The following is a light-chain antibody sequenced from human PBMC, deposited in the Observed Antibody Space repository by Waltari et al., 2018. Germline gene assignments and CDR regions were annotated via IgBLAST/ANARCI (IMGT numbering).Light chain of an antibody. CDR3: QAWDSSAFV. J-gene: IGLJ1*01. Sequence: SYEVTQPPSVSVSPRQRATITCSGEKLGSKYVSWYQQKSGQSPVLVIYRDDKRPSGIPERFSGSNSGNPATLTISGTQPMDEADYYCQAWDSSAFVFGAGTKVTVL. V-gene: IGLV3-1*01. CDR1: KLGSKY. CDR2: RDD.